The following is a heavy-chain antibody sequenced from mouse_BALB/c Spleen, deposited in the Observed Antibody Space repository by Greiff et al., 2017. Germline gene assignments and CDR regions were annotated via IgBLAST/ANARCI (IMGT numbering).Heavy chain of an antibody. V-gene: IGHV3-2*02. CDR3: ARWGTYFDY. Sequence: EVKLMESGPGLVKPSQSLSLTCTVTGYSITSDYAWNWIRQFPGNKLEWMGYISYSGSTSYNPSLKSRISITRDTSKNQFFLQLNSVTTEDTATYYCARWGTYFDYWGQGTTLTVSS. D-gene: IGHD2-14*01. CDR1: GYSITSDYA. CDR2: ISYSGST. J-gene: IGHJ2*01.